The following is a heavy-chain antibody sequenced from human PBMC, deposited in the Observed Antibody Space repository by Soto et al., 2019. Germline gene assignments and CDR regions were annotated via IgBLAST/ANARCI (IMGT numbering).Heavy chain of an antibody. CDR3: ARGSSSRYYYYYMDV. J-gene: IGHJ6*03. Sequence: ASVKVSCKASGYTFTSYDINWVRQATGQGLEWMGWMNPNSGNTGYAQKFQGRVTMTRNTSISTAYMELSSLRSEDTAVYYCARGSSSRYYYYYMDVWGKGTTVTVSS. CDR1: GYTFTSYD. V-gene: IGHV1-8*01. CDR2: MNPNSGNT.